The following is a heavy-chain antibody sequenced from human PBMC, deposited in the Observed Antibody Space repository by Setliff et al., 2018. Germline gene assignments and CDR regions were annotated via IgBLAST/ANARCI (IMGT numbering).Heavy chain of an antibody. D-gene: IGHD2-15*01. CDR3: ARVTLSYCSGGSCYGWFDP. CDR2: IIPIFGTA. Sequence: GASVKVSCKASGGTFSSYAISWVRQAPGQGLEWMGGIIPIFGTANYAQKFQGRVTITADESTSTAYMELSSLRSEDTAVYYCARVTLSYCSGGSCYGWFDPWGQGTQVTVSS. CDR1: GGTFSSYA. J-gene: IGHJ5*02. V-gene: IGHV1-69*13.